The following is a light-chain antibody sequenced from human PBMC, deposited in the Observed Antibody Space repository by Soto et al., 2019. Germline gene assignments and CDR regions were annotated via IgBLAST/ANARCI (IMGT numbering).Light chain of an antibody. Sequence: QSALIQPRSVSGSPGQSVTISCSGITSYVGTYIYVSWYQHHPGKAPRFLIYDVSKRTSGVPDRFSGSKSGNTAYLTISGLQAEDEADYYCCSSPGNYTSVVFGGGTKLTVL. J-gene: IGLJ2*01. CDR2: DVS. V-gene: IGLV2-11*01. CDR1: TSYVGTYIY. CDR3: CSSPGNYTSVV.